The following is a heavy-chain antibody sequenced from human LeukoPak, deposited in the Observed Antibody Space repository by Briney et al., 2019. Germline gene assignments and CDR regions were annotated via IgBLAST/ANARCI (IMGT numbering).Heavy chain of an antibody. CDR2: IQSDGIRK. CDR1: GFTFNSDG. J-gene: IGHJ4*02. V-gene: IGHV3-30*02. CDR3: ARDFFLYCSGGSCYYSGGYFDY. Sequence: PGGSLRLSCEASGFTFNSDGMHWVRQAPGKGLEWVAFIQSDGIRKEYADSVRGRFTISRDNSKSTLYLQMNSLRAEDTAVYYCARDFFLYCSGGSCYYSGGYFDYWGQGTLVTVSS. D-gene: IGHD2-15*01.